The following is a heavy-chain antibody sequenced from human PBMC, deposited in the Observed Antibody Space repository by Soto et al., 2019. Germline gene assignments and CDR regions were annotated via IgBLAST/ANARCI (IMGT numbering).Heavy chain of an antibody. J-gene: IGHJ4*02. CDR2: ISGTSSTI. V-gene: IGHV3-48*01. CDR1: GLTFSGYS. Sequence: EVQLVESGGGLVQPGGSLRLSCAASGLTFSGYSLNWVRQAPGKGLEWLSYISGTSSTIYYADSVEGRFTISRDNAKNSLYLQMNSLRAEDTAVYYCARDRAEDYWGQGTLVTVSS. CDR3: ARDRAEDY.